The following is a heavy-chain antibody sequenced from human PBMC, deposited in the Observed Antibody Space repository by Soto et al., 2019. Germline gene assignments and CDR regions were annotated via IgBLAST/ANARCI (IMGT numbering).Heavy chain of an antibody. D-gene: IGHD6-13*01. CDR3: AGPGYSSSWYLNV. J-gene: IGHJ4*02. CDR1: GGSSSSGGCS. V-gene: IGHV4-31*03. Sequence: TSETLSLTCTVSGGSSSSGGCSWSWISQHPGKGLEWIGYIYYSGSTYYNPSLKSRVTISVDTSKNQFSLKLSSVTAADTAVYYCAGPGYSSSWYLNVWGQGTLVTVSS. CDR2: IYYSGST.